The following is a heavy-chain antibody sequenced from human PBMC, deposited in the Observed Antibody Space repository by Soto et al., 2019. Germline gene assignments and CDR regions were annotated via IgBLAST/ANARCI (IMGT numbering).Heavy chain of an antibody. V-gene: IGHV1-18*01. Sequence: ASVKVSSKASGYTFTSYGISWVRQAPGQGLEWMGWISAYNGNTDYAQKLQGRVTMTTDTSTSTAYMELRSLRSDDTAVYYCARDQGGDYVNYFDYWGQGTLVTVSS. D-gene: IGHD4-17*01. CDR1: GYTFTSYG. CDR2: ISAYNGNT. J-gene: IGHJ4*02. CDR3: ARDQGGDYVNYFDY.